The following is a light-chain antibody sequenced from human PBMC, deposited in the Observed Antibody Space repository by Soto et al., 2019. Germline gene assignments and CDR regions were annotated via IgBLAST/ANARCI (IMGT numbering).Light chain of an antibody. CDR2: AES. CDR3: QQVKSYPRT. Sequence: DIQLTQSPSFLSASLGDRVTITCRASQGIAGSLAWYQQKPGKPPKLLIYAESTLQSGVPSRFSGSGSGTRGTLTISSLQPEDFATYYCQQVKSYPRTFGGGT. CDR1: QGIAGS. V-gene: IGKV1-9*01. J-gene: IGKJ4*01.